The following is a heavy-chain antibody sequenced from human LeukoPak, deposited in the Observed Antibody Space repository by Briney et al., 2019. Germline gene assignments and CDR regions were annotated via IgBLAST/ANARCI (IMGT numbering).Heavy chain of an antibody. CDR3: TRRGYYYMDV. Sequence: GGSLRLSCAASGFTFSGSAMHWVRQASGKGLEWVGRIRSKANSYATAYAASVKGRFTISRDDSNNTAYLQMNSLKTEDTAVYYCTRRGYYYMDVWGKGTTVTVSS. CDR2: IRSKANSYAT. J-gene: IGHJ6*03. CDR1: GFTFSGSA. V-gene: IGHV3-73*01.